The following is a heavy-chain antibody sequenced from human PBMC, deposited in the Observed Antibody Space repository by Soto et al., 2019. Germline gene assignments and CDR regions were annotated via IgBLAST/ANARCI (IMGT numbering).Heavy chain of an antibody. CDR1: GGSISSYY. CDR3: ARLDFWRYFDL. J-gene: IGHJ2*01. D-gene: IGHD3-3*01. V-gene: IGHV4-59*08. CDR2: IYYSGST. Sequence: QVQLQESGPGLVKPSETLSLTCTVSGGSISSYYWSWIRQPPGKGLEWIGYIYYSGSTNYNPSLKSRVTISVDTSKNQFSLKLSSVTAADTVVYYWARLDFWRYFDLWGRGTLVTVSS.